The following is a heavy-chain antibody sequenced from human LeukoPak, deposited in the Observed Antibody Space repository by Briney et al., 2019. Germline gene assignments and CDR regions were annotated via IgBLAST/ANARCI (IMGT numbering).Heavy chain of an antibody. D-gene: IGHD6-19*01. V-gene: IGHV4-61*02. CDR2: IKTSGTT. Sequence: SETLSLTCTVSGGSMSSGSYSWSWIRQPAGKGLEWIGRIKTSGTTDYNPSLESRVTILVDTSKNQFSLNLSSVTATDTAVYYCVRSWDSSGWYVYYYMDVWGKGTTVTVSS. J-gene: IGHJ6*03. CDR3: VRSWDSSGWYVYYYMDV. CDR1: GGSMSSGSYS.